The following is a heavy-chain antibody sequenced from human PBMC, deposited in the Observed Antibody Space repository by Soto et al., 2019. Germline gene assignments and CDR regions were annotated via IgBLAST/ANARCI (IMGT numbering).Heavy chain of an antibody. J-gene: IGHJ4*02. Sequence: SETLSLTCAVSGGSISSGGYSWSWIRQPPGKGLEWIGYIYHSGSTYYNPSLKSRVTISVDRSKNQFSLKLSSVTAADTAVYYCARSLEYSSSPAFDYWGQGTLVTVSS. CDR2: IYHSGST. D-gene: IGHD6-6*01. CDR1: GGSISSGGYS. V-gene: IGHV4-30-2*01. CDR3: ARSLEYSSSPAFDY.